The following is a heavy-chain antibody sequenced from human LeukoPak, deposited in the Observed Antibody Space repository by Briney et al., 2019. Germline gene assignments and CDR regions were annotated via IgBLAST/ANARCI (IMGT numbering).Heavy chain of an antibody. V-gene: IGHV1-69*04. CDR2: IIPILGIA. CDR1: GGTFSSYA. CDR3: AGDDSSGRRDYYFDY. Sequence: GSSVKVSCKASGGTFSSYAISWVRQAPGQGLEWMGRIIPILGIANYAQKFQGRVTITADKSTSTAYMELSSLRSEDTAVYYCAGDDSSGRRDYYFDYWGQGTLATVSS. J-gene: IGHJ4*02. D-gene: IGHD6-19*01.